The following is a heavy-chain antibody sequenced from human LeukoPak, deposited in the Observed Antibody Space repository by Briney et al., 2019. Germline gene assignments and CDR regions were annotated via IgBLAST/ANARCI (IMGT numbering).Heavy chain of an antibody. CDR2: ITSSGDGT. CDR1: GFTFSIYA. V-gene: IGHV3-23*01. Sequence: GGSLRLSCAASGFTFSIYAMSWVRQAPGKGLQWVSSITSSGDGTYYADSVKGRFTISRDNSENMLYLQMYSLRVEDTAVYFCAKDRPNYYGSNGHYYRRDGDYWGQGTLVTVSS. J-gene: IGHJ4*02. D-gene: IGHD3-22*01. CDR3: AKDRPNYYGSNGHYYRRDGDY.